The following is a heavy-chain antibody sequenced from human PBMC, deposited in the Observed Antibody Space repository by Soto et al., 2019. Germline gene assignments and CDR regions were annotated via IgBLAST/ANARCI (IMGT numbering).Heavy chain of an antibody. CDR1: GFTFSSYS. V-gene: IGHV3-23*01. CDR2: ISGSGGST. Sequence: GGSLRLSCAASGFTFSSYSMSWVRQAPGKGLEWVSAISGSGGSTYYADSVKGRFTISRDNSKNTLYLQMNSLRAEDTAVYYCASPLYIVVLHDPFDMWGQGTMVTVSS. D-gene: IGHD2-15*01. CDR3: ASPLYIVVLHDPFDM. J-gene: IGHJ3*02.